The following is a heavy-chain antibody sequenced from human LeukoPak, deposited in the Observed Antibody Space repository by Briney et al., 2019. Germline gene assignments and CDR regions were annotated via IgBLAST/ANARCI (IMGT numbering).Heavy chain of an antibody. V-gene: IGHV3-23*01. Sequence: GGSLRLSCAASGFTFSSYAMSWVRQAPGKGLEWFSAISSGGGSTYYAAPVKGRFTISRDNSNNTLYLQMNSLGAEDTAVYYCAKVRMATTHFDYWGQGTLVTVSS. CDR3: AKVRMATTHFDY. J-gene: IGHJ4*02. CDR2: ISSGGGST. CDR1: GFTFSSYA. D-gene: IGHD5-12*01.